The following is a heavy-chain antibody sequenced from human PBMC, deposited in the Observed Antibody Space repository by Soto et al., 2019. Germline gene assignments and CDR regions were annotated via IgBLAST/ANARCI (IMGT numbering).Heavy chain of an antibody. CDR2: IYYSGST. Sequence: QVQLQESGPGLVKPSETLSLTCTVSGGSISNYYWSWIRQPPGKGLEWIGYIYYSGSTNYNPSLKSRVTLSVDSSKNQFSLKLSSVTAADKAVYYCAGDMVDIGVSGTHYYSGMDVWGQGTTVTVSS. CDR1: GGSISNYY. D-gene: IGHD6-19*01. J-gene: IGHJ6*02. V-gene: IGHV4-59*01. CDR3: AGDMVDIGVSGTHYYSGMDV.